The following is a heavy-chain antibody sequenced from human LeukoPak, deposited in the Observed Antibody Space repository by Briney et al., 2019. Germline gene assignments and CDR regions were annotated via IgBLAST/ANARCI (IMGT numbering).Heavy chain of an antibody. CDR3: ARRRYSSGFLPGGFDY. J-gene: IGHJ4*02. CDR1: GYSFTSYW. V-gene: IGHV5-51*01. Sequence: KIGESLKISCKGSGYSFTSYWIGWVRQMPGKGLEWMGIIYPGDSDTRYSPSFQGQVTISADKSISTAYLQWSSLKASGTAMYYCARRRYSSGFLPGGFDYWGQGTLVTVSS. D-gene: IGHD6-19*01. CDR2: IYPGDSDT.